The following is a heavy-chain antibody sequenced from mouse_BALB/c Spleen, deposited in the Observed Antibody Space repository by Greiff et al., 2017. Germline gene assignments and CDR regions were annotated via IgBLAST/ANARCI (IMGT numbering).Heavy chain of an antibody. Sequence: DVKLQESGPDLVKPSQSLSLTCTVTGYSITSGYSWHWIRQFPGNKLEWMGYIHYSGSTNYNPSLKSRISITRDTSKNQFFLQLNSVTTEDTATYYCARFDDYDGPFDYWGQGTTLTVSS. CDR1: GYSITSGYS. V-gene: IGHV3-1*02. CDR3: ARFDDYDGPFDY. D-gene: IGHD2-4*01. CDR2: IHYSGST. J-gene: IGHJ2*01.